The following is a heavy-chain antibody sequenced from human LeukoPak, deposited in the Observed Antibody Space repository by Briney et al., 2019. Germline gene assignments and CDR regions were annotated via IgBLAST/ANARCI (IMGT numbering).Heavy chain of an antibody. J-gene: IGHJ4*02. CDR1: GFTFSSYW. V-gene: IGHV3-7*01. CDR2: IKQDGSEK. Sequence: GGSLRLSCAASGFTFSSYWMSWVRQAPGKGLEWVANIKQDGSEKYYVDSVKGRFTISRDSAKNSLYLQMNSLRAEDTAVYYCARVYDILTGYYPPDYWGQGTLVTVSS. CDR3: ARVYDILTGYYPPDY. D-gene: IGHD3-9*01.